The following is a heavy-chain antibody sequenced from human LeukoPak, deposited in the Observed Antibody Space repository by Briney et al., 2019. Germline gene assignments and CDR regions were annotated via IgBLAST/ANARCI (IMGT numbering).Heavy chain of an antibody. D-gene: IGHD3-22*01. V-gene: IGHV4-59*08. CDR3: ARRPYEGRFDP. CDR2: IYYSGST. J-gene: IGHJ5*02. Sequence: SETLSLTCTVSGGSISSYYWSWIRQPPGKGLEWIGYIYYSGSTNYNPSLKSRVTIPVDTSKNQFSLKLSSVTAADTAVYYCARRPYEGRFDPWGQGTLVTVSS. CDR1: GGSISSYY.